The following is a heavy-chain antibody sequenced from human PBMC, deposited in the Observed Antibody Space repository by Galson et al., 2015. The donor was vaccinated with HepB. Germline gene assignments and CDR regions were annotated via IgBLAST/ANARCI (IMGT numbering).Heavy chain of an antibody. D-gene: IGHD1-26*01. CDR3: ARKRWEYFDY. CDR1: GYIFTTYT. V-gene: IGHV1-3*04. J-gene: IGHJ4*02. Sequence: SCKASGYIFTTYTIHWVRQAPGHGLEWMGWINTGNGTTKYSQKFQGRVTISRDTSASTAYTELTSLRSEDTAVYYCARKRWEYFDYWGQGTLVTVYS. CDR2: INTGNGTT.